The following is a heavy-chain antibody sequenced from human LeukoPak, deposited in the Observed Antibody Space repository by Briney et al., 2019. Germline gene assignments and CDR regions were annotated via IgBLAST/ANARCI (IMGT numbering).Heavy chain of an antibody. CDR3: TSWGDTTAEYFQR. D-gene: IGHD2-21*02. V-gene: IGHV3-30-3*01. J-gene: IGHJ1*01. Sequence: PGGSLRLSCVASGFTFSSYAMHWVRQAPGMGLEWVAVISFEGSNTYYADSVKGRFTISRDNAQNSMYLQMNSLRVEDTAVYYCTSWGDTTAEYFQRWGQGTLVTVSS. CDR2: ISFEGSNT. CDR1: GFTFSSYA.